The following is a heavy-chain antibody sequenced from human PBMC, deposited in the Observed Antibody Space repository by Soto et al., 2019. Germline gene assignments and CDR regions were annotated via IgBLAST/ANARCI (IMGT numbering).Heavy chain of an antibody. D-gene: IGHD6-13*01. J-gene: IGHJ4*02. CDR2: ISDDGSNK. Sequence: QVQLVESGGGVVQPGRSLRLSCAASGFTFSSYAMQWVRQAPGKGLEWVAVISDDGSNKYYEDSVQGRFTISRDKSKNTQYLQVNGLRADVTAVYYCARDSGGIASCERKYGSFDYCVQGAPVTVSS. CDR1: GFTFSSYA. V-gene: IGHV3-30-3*01. CDR3: ARDSGGIASCERKYGSFDY.